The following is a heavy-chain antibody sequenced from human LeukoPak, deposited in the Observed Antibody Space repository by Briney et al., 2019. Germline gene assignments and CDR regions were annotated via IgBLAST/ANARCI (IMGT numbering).Heavy chain of an antibody. D-gene: IGHD6-13*01. V-gene: IGHV4-61*05. CDR1: GGSISTSNYY. CDR3: ARNLIPEQLVLNF. J-gene: IGHJ4*02. Sequence: SETLSLTCTVSGGSISTSNYYWGWIRQPPGKGLEWIGYIYYTGSTNYNPSPKSRVTMSVDTSKNQFSLNLRSVTPEDTAVYYCARNLIPEQLVLNFWGQGTLVTVSS. CDR2: IYYTGST.